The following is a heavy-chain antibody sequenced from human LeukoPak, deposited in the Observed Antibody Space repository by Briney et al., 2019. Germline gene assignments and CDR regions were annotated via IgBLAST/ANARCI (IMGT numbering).Heavy chain of an antibody. V-gene: IGHV4-39*01. CDR2: IYYSRTT. CDR3: VRLARYCSSTSCPFDY. D-gene: IGHD2-2*01. J-gene: IGHJ4*02. Sequence: PSETLSLTCTVSGGSISSSSYYWGWIRQPPGKGLEWYGCIYYSRTTYYNPSLKSRVTISVDTSKTQSSLKLSSVTAADPAVYYCVRLARYCSSTSCPFDYWGQGTLVTVSS. CDR1: GGSISSSSYY.